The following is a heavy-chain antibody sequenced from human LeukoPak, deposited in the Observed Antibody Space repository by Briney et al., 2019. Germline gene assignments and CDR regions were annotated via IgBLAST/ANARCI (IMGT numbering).Heavy chain of an antibody. CDR2: IYYSGST. J-gene: IGHJ5*02. D-gene: IGHD3-10*01. CDR1: GGSISNYY. Sequence: SETLSLTCTVSGGSISNYYWSWIRQPPGKGLEWIGYIYYSGSTNYKPSLKSRVTISVDTSRNQFSLKLRSVNAADTAVYYCARGGYYGSGNDFRFDPWGQGTLVTVSS. CDR3: ARGGYYGSGNDFRFDP. V-gene: IGHV4-59*01.